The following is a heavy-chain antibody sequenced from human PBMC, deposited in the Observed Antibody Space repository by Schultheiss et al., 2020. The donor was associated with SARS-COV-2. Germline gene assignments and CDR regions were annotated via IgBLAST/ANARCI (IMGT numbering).Heavy chain of an antibody. D-gene: IGHD4-23*01. J-gene: IGHJ4*02. CDR1: GGSISSYY. Sequence: GSLRLSCTVSGGSISSYYWSWIRQPPGKGLEWIGEINHSGSTNYNPSLKSRVTISVDTSKNQFSLKLSSVTAADTAVYYCARGYGGDALDYFDYWGQGTLVTVSS. CDR3: ARGYGGDALDYFDY. V-gene: IGHV4-34*01. CDR2: INHSGST.